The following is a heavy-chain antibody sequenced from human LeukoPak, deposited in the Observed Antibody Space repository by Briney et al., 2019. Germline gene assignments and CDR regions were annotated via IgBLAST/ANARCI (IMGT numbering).Heavy chain of an antibody. J-gene: IGHJ6*03. Sequence: GGSLRLSCAASGFTFSSYAMHWVRQAPGKGLEWVAFIRYDGSNKYYADSVKGRFTISRDNSKNKLCLQMNSLRAEDTAVYYCAKGSKEVLFTRDHYMDVWGKGTTVTISS. CDR1: GFTFSSYA. V-gene: IGHV3-30*02. CDR3: AKGSKEVLFTRDHYMDV. CDR2: IRYDGSNK. D-gene: IGHD3-3*01.